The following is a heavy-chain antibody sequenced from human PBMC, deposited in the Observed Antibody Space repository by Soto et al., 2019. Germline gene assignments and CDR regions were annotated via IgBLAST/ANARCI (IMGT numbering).Heavy chain of an antibody. Sequence: QVQLQESGPGLVKPSQTLSLTCTVSGGSISSGDYYWSWIRQPPEKGLEWIGYIYYSGSTHYNPSLKSRLTTSVDTSKNQFSLKLSSVTAADTAVYYCARGLSVTVTTPSYYFDYWGQGTLVTVSS. CDR2: IYYSGST. V-gene: IGHV4-30-4*01. CDR1: GGSISSGDYY. J-gene: IGHJ4*02. D-gene: IGHD4-17*01. CDR3: ARGLSVTVTTPSYYFDY.